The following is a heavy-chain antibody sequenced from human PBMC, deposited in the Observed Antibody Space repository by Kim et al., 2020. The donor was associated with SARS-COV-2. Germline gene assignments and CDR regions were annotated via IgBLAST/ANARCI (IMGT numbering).Heavy chain of an antibody. Sequence: GGSLRLSCAASGFTFSSYGMHWVRQAPGKGLEWVAVIWYDGSNKYYADSVKGRFTISRDNSKNTLYLQMNSLRAEDTAVDYCAREGGATVTTGIDYWGQG. D-gene: IGHD4-4*01. V-gene: IGHV3-33*01. J-gene: IGHJ4*02. CDR1: GFTFSSYG. CDR3: AREGGATVTTGIDY. CDR2: IWYDGSNK.